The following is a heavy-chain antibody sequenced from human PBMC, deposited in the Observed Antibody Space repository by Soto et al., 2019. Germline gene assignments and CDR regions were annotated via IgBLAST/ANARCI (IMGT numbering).Heavy chain of an antibody. Sequence: GASVKVSCKASGYTFTSYYMHWVRQAPGQGLEWMGIINPSGGSTSYAQKFQGRVTMTRDTSTSTVYMELSSLRSEDTAVYYCARVRRDGYNSNYYYGMDVWGQGTTVTVSS. J-gene: IGHJ6*02. CDR2: INPSGGST. V-gene: IGHV1-46*01. CDR1: GYTFTSYY. D-gene: IGHD5-12*01. CDR3: ARVRRDGYNSNYYYGMDV.